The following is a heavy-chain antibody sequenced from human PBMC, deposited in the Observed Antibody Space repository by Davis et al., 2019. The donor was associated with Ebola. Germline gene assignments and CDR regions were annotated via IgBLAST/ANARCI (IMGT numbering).Heavy chain of an antibody. CDR2: LRWTGDTI. V-gene: IGHV3-9*01. Sequence: PGGSLRPSCAASGFNFDAYGMHWVRQAPGKGLEWFPGLRWTGDTIGYADSVKGRLTISRDNAKNSLYLQMNNLRPEDTALYYCGKAIAPAATTAVDAWGQGTTVTVS. J-gene: IGHJ6*02. D-gene: IGHD2-2*01. CDR1: GFNFDAYG. CDR3: GKAIAPAATTAVDA.